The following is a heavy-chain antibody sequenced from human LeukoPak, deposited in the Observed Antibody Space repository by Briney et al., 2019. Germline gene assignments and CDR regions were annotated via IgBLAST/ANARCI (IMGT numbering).Heavy chain of an antibody. D-gene: IGHD5-24*01. V-gene: IGHV3-53*01. CDR2: IYSGGST. Sequence: PGGSLRLSCAASGFIVSSNYMSWVRQAPGRGLEWVSVIYSGGSTYYADSVKGRFTISRDNSKNTLYLQMNSLRAEDTAVYYCARRSPVYYFDYWGQGTLVTVSS. J-gene: IGHJ4*02. CDR3: ARRSPVYYFDY. CDR1: GFIVSSNY.